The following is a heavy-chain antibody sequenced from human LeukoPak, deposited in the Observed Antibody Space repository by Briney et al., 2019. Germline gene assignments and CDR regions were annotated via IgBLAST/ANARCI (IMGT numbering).Heavy chain of an antibody. J-gene: IGHJ4*02. D-gene: IGHD3-22*01. CDR2: IYYSGST. CDR3: AREEYFQDSNGYSYYFHS. V-gene: IGHV4-59*12. CDR1: GGSISSYY. Sequence: TSETLSLTCTVSGGSISSYYWSWIRQPPGKGLEWIGYIYYSGSTNYNPSFRSRVTMSVDTSKNQFSLNVTSVTAADTAVYYCAREEYFQDSNGYSYYFHSWGQGSLVTVSS.